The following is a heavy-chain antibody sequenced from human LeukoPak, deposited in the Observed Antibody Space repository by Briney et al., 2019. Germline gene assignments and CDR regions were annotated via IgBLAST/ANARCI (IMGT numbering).Heavy chain of an antibody. CDR3: ARLHMVRGVTGAFDI. Sequence: GESLKISCKGSGYSFTSYWIGWVRQMPGKGLEWMGIIYPGDSDTRYSPSFQGQVTISADKSISTAYLQWSSLKASDTAMCYCARLHMVRGVTGAFDIWGQGTMVTVSS. D-gene: IGHD3-10*01. V-gene: IGHV5-51*01. CDR1: GYSFTSYW. CDR2: IYPGDSDT. J-gene: IGHJ3*02.